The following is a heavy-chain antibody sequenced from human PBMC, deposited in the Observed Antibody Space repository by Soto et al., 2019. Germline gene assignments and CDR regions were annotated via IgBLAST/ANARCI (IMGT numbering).Heavy chain of an antibody. Sequence: EVQLVESGGGLGQPGGSLRLSCAASGFIFSTYWMHWVRQVPGKGLAWVSRINTDVSRTSYADSVKGRFTITRDNAKNTVYLQMNSLRAEDTAVYFCARVKSGSYDWFDPWGQGTLVTVSS. CDR3: ARVKSGSYDWFDP. CDR1: GFIFSTYW. V-gene: IGHV3-74*01. J-gene: IGHJ5*02. CDR2: INTDVSRT. D-gene: IGHD3-10*01.